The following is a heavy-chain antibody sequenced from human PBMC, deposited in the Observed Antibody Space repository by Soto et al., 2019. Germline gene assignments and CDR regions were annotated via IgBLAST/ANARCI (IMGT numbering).Heavy chain of an antibody. CDR1: GGSISSSNW. V-gene: IGHV4-4*02. Sequence: QVQLQESGPGLVKPSGTLSLTCAVSGGSISSSNWWSWVRQPPGKGLEWIGEIYHSGNTNYNPSLKSPLTTGVDKARNQVSLKLRSGTAADTAVYYCASRWGEGRVDYWGQGTLVTVSS. J-gene: IGHJ4*02. CDR2: IYHSGNT. CDR3: ASRWGEGRVDY. D-gene: IGHD3-10*01.